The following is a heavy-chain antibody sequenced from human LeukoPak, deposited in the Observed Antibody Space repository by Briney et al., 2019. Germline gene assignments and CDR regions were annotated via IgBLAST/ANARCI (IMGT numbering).Heavy chain of an antibody. D-gene: IGHD1-26*01. CDR3: VRFVGATSI. CDR1: GFTVSSNS. Sequence: PGGSLRLSCTVSGFTVSSNSMSWVRQAPGKGLEWVSFIYSGTIHYSDSVKGRFTISRDNSKNTLYLQMNSLRAEDTAVYYCVRFVGATSIWGQGTLVTVSS. CDR2: IYSGTI. J-gene: IGHJ4*02. V-gene: IGHV3-53*01.